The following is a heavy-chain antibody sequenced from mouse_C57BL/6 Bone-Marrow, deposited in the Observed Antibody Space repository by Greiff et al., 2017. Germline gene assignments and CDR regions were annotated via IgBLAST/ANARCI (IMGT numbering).Heavy chain of an antibody. V-gene: IGHV5-15*04. J-gene: IGHJ2*01. CDR3: ARRSHPYDGYYFDY. Sequence: EVKLMESGGGLVQPGGSLKLSCAASGFTFSDYGMAWVRQAPRKGPEWVAFISNLAYSIYYADTVTGRFTISRENAKNTLYLEMSSLRSEDTAMYYCARRSHPYDGYYFDYWGQGTTLTVSS. D-gene: IGHD2-3*01. CDR1: GFTFSDYG. CDR2: ISNLAYSI.